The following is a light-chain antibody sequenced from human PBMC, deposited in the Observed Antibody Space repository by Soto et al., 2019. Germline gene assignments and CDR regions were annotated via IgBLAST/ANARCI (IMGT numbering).Light chain of an antibody. CDR3: QQYYITSYT. Sequence: DIVMTQSPDSLAVSLGERATINCKSSQSVLYSSKNKNYLAWYQQKPGQPPKLLIYWASTRESGVPDRFSGSGSGTDFTLTISSLQAEDVAVYYCQQYYITSYTFCQGTKLEIK. J-gene: IGKJ2*01. V-gene: IGKV4-1*01. CDR2: WAS. CDR1: QSVLYSSKNKNY.